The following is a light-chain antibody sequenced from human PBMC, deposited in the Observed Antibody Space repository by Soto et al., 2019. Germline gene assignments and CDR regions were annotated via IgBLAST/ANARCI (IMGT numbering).Light chain of an antibody. CDR1: ESISTW. V-gene: IGKV1-5*01. Sequence: DIQMTQSPSTLSASIGDRVTITCRASESISTWLAWYQHKPGKAPKFLIYDASSLESGVPSRFSGSGSGQECTLTISNQQPDEFATYFCQQYHNYPRSFGQGTKVEIK. CDR3: QQYHNYPRS. CDR2: DAS. J-gene: IGKJ1*01.